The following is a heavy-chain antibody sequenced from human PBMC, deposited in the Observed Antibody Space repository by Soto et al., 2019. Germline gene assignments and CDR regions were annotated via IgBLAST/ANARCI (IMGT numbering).Heavy chain of an antibody. CDR3: ASRSATVLSLTY. V-gene: IGHV4-34*01. D-gene: IGHD2-8*01. Sequence: ETLSLTCAVYGGSFSGYYWSWIRQPPGKGLEWIGEINHSGSTNYNPSLKSRVTISVDTSKNQFSLKLSSVTAEDTAVYYCASRSATVLSLTYWGPGTQVTVSS. J-gene: IGHJ4*02. CDR1: GGSFSGYY. CDR2: INHSGST.